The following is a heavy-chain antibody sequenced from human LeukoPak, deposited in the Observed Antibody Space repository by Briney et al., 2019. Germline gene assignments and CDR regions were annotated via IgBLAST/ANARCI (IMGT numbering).Heavy chain of an antibody. Sequence: GASVKVSCKASGYTFTSYGISWVRQAPGQGLEWMGWISAYNGNTNYAQKLQGRVTMTTDTSTSTAYMELSRLRSDDTAVYYCASLEYSSSRGSFDIWGQGTMVTVSS. CDR1: GYTFTSYG. V-gene: IGHV1-18*01. CDR3: ASLEYSSSRGSFDI. D-gene: IGHD6-6*01. J-gene: IGHJ3*02. CDR2: ISAYNGNT.